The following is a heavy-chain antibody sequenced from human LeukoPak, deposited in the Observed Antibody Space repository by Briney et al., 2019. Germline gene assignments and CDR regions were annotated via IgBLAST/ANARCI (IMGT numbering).Heavy chain of an antibody. J-gene: IGHJ4*02. D-gene: IGHD6-19*01. CDR3: ARGYSSGWSGQDFDY. V-gene: IGHV1-18*01. CDR1: GYTFPNYG. Sequence: ASVKVSCKASGYTFPNYGISWVRQAPGQGLEWMGWISPYNGNTEYAQKLQDRVTLTTDTSTTTAYMELRSLRSDDTAVYYCARGYSSGWSGQDFDYWGQGTLVTVSS. CDR2: ISPYNGNT.